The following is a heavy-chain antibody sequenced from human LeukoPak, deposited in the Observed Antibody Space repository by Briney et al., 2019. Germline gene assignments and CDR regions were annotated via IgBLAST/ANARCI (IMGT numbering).Heavy chain of an antibody. CDR3: ARYSSAYYYDFDY. D-gene: IGHD3-22*01. CDR1: GGSINNYNYY. CDR2: IYYSGST. J-gene: IGHJ4*02. V-gene: IGHV4-39*01. Sequence: SETLSLTCTVSGGSINNYNYYWGWIRQPPGKGLEWIGSIYYSGSTYYNPSLKSRVTISVDKSKNQSSLKLGSVTAADTAVYYCARYSSAYYYDFDYWGQGTLVTVSS.